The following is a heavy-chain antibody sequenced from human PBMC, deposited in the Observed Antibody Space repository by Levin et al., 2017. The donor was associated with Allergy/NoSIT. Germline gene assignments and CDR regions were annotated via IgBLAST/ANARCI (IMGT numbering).Heavy chain of an antibody. CDR1: GDSISSGGFY. D-gene: IGHD6-13*01. J-gene: IGHJ5*02. V-gene: IGHV4-31*03. Sequence: SETLSLTCTVSGDSISSGGFYWSWIRQHPGKGLEWIGYIYYSGTTYYNPSLKSRVTISVDTSKNQFSLNLSSVTVADTAVYYCARGVGAAADTGDWFDPWGQGTLVTVSS. CDR2: IYYSGTT. CDR3: ARGVGAAADTGDWFDP.